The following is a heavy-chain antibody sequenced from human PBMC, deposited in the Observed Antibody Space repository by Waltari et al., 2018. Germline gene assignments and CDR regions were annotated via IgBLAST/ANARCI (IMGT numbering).Heavy chain of an antibody. D-gene: IGHD3-10*01. J-gene: IGHJ6*02. Sequence: QVQLVESGGGVVQPGGSLRLSCAAYGFTFSIYGLHWVRQAPGKGLEWVAFIRYDGSNKYYADSVKGRFTISRDNSKNTLYLQMNSLRAEDTAVYYCAKCLSWFDYYYYGMDVWGQGTTVTVSS. CDR3: AKCLSWFDYYYYGMDV. V-gene: IGHV3-30*02. CDR2: IRYDGSNK. CDR1: GFTFSIYG.